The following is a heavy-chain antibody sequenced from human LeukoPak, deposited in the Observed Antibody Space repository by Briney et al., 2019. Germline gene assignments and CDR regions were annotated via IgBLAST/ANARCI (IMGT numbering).Heavy chain of an antibody. CDR1: GYTFTGYY. Sequence: ASVKLSCKASGYTFTGYYMHWVRQALGQGLEWMGWINPNSGGTNYAQKFQGRVTMTRDTSISTAYMELSRLRSDDTAVYYCARELKGYSSSWYLGYWGQGTLVTVSS. V-gene: IGHV1-2*02. D-gene: IGHD6-13*01. CDR3: ARELKGYSSSWYLGY. J-gene: IGHJ4*02. CDR2: INPNSGGT.